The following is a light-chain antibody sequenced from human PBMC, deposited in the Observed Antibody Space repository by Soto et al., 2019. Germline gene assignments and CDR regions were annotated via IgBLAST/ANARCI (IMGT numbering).Light chain of an antibody. Sequence: QSALTQPASVSGSPGQSITISCTGTSSDIGGYNYVSWYQQHPGKAPKLMIYEVSNRPSGVANRFSGYKSGNTASLTISGLQADDEADSYCTSYTSSSTNNVFGTGTKVTVL. V-gene: IGLV2-14*01. CDR3: TSYTSSSTNNV. J-gene: IGLJ1*01. CDR1: SSDIGGYNY. CDR2: EVS.